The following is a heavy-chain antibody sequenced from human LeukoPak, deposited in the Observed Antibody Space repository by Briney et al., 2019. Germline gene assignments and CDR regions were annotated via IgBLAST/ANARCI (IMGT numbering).Heavy chain of an antibody. CDR2: ISSSSSYI. CDR3: AKDQAGIAVAGTVDY. V-gene: IGHV3-21*01. D-gene: IGHD6-19*01. Sequence: GGSLRLSCAASGFTFSSYSMNWVRQAPGKGLEWVSSISSSSSYIYYADSVKGRFTISRDNAKNSLYLQMNSLRAEDTAVYYCAKDQAGIAVAGTVDYWGQGTLVTVSS. CDR1: GFTFSSYS. J-gene: IGHJ4*02.